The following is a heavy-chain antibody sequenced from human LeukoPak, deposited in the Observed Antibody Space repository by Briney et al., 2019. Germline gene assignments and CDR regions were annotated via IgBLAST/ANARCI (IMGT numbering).Heavy chain of an antibody. CDR1: GGSISSYY. V-gene: IGHV4-59*06. D-gene: IGHD3-22*01. Sequence: SETLSLTCTVSGGSISSYYWSWIRQHPGKGLEWIGYIYYSGSTYYNPSLKSRVTISLDTSENLFSLRLTSVTAADTAVYFCARTNYYDSNDFPRYFDLWGRGTLVTVSS. J-gene: IGHJ2*01. CDR2: IYYSGST. CDR3: ARTNYYDSNDFPRYFDL.